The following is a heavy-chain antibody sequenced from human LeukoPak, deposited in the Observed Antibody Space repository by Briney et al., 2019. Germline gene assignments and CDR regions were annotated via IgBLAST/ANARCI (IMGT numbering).Heavy chain of an antibody. D-gene: IGHD6-19*01. J-gene: IGHJ3*02. CDR2: IKSKADGGTT. Sequence: GGSLRLSCAASGFTFSNAWMSWVRQAPGKGLEWVGRIKSKADGGTTDYAPVKGRFTISRDDSKNTLFLQMNSLKTEDTAVYYCTTLSGWYSVFDIWGQGTMVTVSA. V-gene: IGHV3-15*01. CDR3: TTLSGWYSVFDI. CDR1: GFTFSNAW.